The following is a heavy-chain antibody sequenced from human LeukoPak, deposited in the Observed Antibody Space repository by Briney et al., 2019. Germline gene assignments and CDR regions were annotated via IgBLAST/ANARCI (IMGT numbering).Heavy chain of an antibody. D-gene: IGHD5-18*01. V-gene: IGHV4-59*01. J-gene: IGHJ4*02. CDR3: ARGGYIYGY. CDR2: IYYSGST. CDR1: SGSISSYY. Sequence: SETLSLTCTVSSGSISSYYWSWIRQPPGKGLEWIGYIYYSGSTNYKPSLKSRVTISVDTSKNQFSLKLNSVTAADTAVYYCARGGYIYGYWGQGTLVTVSS.